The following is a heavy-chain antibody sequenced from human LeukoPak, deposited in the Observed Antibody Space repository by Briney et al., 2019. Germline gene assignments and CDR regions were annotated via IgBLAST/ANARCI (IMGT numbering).Heavy chain of an antibody. CDR2: IVAGSGNT. CDR3: AADRYYYGSGSYYRWYFDL. Sequence: SVKVSCKASGFTFTSSAVQWVRQARGHRLEWIGWIVAGSGNTNYAQKFQERVTITRDMSTSTAYMELSSLRSEDTAVYYCAADRYYYGSGSYYRWYFDLWGRGTLVTVSS. J-gene: IGHJ2*01. CDR1: GFTFTSSA. D-gene: IGHD3-10*01. V-gene: IGHV1-58*01.